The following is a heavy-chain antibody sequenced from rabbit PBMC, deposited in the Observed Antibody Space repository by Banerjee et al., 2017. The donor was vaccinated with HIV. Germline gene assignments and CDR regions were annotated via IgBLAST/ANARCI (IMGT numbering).Heavy chain of an antibody. CDR2: IDTGKGST. V-gene: IGHV1S43*01. J-gene: IGHJ6*01. CDR1: GIDFSSYY. CDR3: ARALYAGYAGYGYAPYYYGMDL. D-gene: IGHD6-1*01. Sequence: QQQLEESGGGLVKPGGTLTLTCKASGIDFSSYYMSWVRQAPGKGLEWIGIIDTGKGSTDYASWVNGRFTISSDNAQPTVDLQMNSLTAADTATYFCARALYAGYAGYGYAPYYYGMDLWGQGTLVTVS.